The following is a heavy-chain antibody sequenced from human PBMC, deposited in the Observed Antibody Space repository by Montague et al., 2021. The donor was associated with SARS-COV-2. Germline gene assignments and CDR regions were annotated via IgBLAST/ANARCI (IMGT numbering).Heavy chain of an antibody. CDR3: ASRGAGWFGSNPERFDY. CDR2: IYHSGST. Sequence: SETLSPTCAVSGGSISNSQWWSWVRQPLGKGLEWIGEIYHSGSTXYNPSLKSRVTISVDKSKNQFSLKLNSVTAADTAVYYCASRGAGWFGSNPERFDYWGQGTLVTVSS. J-gene: IGHJ4*02. CDR1: GGSISNSQW. D-gene: IGHD3-10*01. V-gene: IGHV4-4*02.